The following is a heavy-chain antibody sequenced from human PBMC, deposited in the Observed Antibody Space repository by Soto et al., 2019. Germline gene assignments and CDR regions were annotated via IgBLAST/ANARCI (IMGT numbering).Heavy chain of an antibody. V-gene: IGHV3-23*01. J-gene: IGHJ5*02. CDR1: GLTFSGHA. CDR3: VTGSSGGGGDDR. Sequence: EVQLLDSGGGLVQPGGSLRLSCAASGLTFSGHAMTWVRQSPGKGLEWVSTISESGDRTFYADSVKGRFTISRDNSKNTLYLQMNNLRVEDTAVYYCVTGSSGGGGDDRWGQGTRVTVSS. D-gene: IGHD3-10*01. CDR2: ISESGDRT.